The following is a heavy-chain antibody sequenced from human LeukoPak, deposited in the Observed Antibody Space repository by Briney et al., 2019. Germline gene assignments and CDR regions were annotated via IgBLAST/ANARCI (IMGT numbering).Heavy chain of an antibody. CDR3: ASDHDYGDSVPSSFDY. J-gene: IGHJ4*02. Sequence: GGSLRLSCAASGFTFSNYAMSWVRQAPGKGLEWVSTLSGTGGSTYYADSVKGRFTISRDNSKNTLYLQMNSLRAEDTAVYYCASDHDYGDSVPSSFDYWGQGTLVTVSS. CDR2: LSGTGGST. CDR1: GFTFSNYA. V-gene: IGHV3-23*01. D-gene: IGHD4-17*01.